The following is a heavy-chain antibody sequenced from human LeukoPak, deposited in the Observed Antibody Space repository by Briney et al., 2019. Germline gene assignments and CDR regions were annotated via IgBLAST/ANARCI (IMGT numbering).Heavy chain of an antibody. V-gene: IGHV3-66*01. Sequence: GGSLRLSCAASGFTVSSNYMSWVRQAPGKGLEWVSVIYSGGSTYYADSVKGRFTISRDNSKNTLYLQMNGLRAEDTAVYYCARDKSGSGYYPYYFDYWGQGTLVTVSS. CDR1: GFTVSSNY. CDR2: IYSGGST. J-gene: IGHJ4*02. D-gene: IGHD3-22*01. CDR3: ARDKSGSGYYPYYFDY.